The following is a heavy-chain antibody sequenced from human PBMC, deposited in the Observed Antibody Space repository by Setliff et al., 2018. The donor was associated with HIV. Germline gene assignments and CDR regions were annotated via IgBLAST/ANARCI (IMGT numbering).Heavy chain of an antibody. CDR1: GGAISNNNYY. V-gene: IGHV4-39*07. J-gene: IGHJ4*02. Sequence: PSETLSLTCNVSGGAISNNNYYWGWIRQPPGKGLEWIASVYYSGSTSYNPALKSRVTMSVDAANNQFSLSVTSVTAADTAVYYCGRLFRGSSNKEKTDYWGQGTLVTVSS. D-gene: IGHD2-2*01. CDR3: GRLFRGSSNKEKTDY. CDR2: VYYSGST.